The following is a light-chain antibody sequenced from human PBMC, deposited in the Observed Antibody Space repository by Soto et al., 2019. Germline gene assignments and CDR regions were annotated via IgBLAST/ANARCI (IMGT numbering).Light chain of an antibody. CDR2: GTS. CDR3: QQSYSTPPT. V-gene: IGKV1-39*01. CDR1: QSISNS. J-gene: IGKJ1*01. Sequence: DIQMTQSPSSLSASVGDRVTITCRASQSISNSLNWYQQKPGKAPNLLIYGTSSLQSGVPSRFRGSGSGTDFTLTISSLQPEDFATYYCQQSYSTPPTFGQGTKGDIK.